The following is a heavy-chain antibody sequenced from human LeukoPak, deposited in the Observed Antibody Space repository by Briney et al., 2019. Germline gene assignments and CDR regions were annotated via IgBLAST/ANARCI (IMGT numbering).Heavy chain of an antibody. V-gene: IGHV3-21*01. CDR2: LSSRSSYI. Sequence: PVGALILPCAASGFTFSSYSMNWIRQAPGKRLEWVSSLSSRSSYIDYADSLKGRLTISRDNAKNSLYLQMNSLRAEDTALFFQAKDGIRYFDWSGTASFDYWGQGTLVTVSS. CDR1: GFTFSSYS. D-gene: IGHD3-9*01. CDR3: AKDGIRYFDWSGTASFDY. J-gene: IGHJ4*02.